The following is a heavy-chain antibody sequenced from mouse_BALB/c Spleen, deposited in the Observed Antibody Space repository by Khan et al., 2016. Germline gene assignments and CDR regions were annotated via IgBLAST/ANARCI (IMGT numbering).Heavy chain of an antibody. CDR1: GFNIKDNY. Sequence: VQLQQSGAELVRPGASVKLSCKASGFNIKDNYMHWVKQRPEQGLECIGWIDPENGNTIYAPKFQGKASITADTSSNTVYLQLSSLTSEDTAVYYCARGDYGNYAAYWGQGALVTVSA. CDR2: IDPENGNT. J-gene: IGHJ3*01. D-gene: IGHD2-1*01. V-gene: IGHV14-1*02. CDR3: ARGDYGNYAAY.